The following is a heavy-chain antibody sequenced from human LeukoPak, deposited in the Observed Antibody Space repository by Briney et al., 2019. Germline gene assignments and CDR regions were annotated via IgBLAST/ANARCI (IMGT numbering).Heavy chain of an antibody. Sequence: SETLSLTCTVSGGSISGYYWSWIRQPAGKGLEWIGYIYYSGSTNYNPSLKSRVTISVDTSKNQFSLKLSSVTAADTAVYYCARGKEMATTEFDYWGQGTLVTVSS. J-gene: IGHJ4*02. CDR2: IYYSGST. D-gene: IGHD5-24*01. V-gene: IGHV4-59*01. CDR3: ARGKEMATTEFDY. CDR1: GGSISGYY.